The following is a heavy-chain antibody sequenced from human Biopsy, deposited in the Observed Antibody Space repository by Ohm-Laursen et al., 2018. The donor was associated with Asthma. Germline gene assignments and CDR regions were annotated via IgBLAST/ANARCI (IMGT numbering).Heavy chain of an antibody. Sequence: SLRLSCTASGFTFSSFGMHWVRQAPGKGLEWVACISYDGSNKYYADSVKGRSTISRDNSKNTLYLQMNSRRAEDTAVYYCSREEPTSGWYQGSILRWGQGTLVTVSS. D-gene: IGHD6-19*01. CDR2: ISYDGSNK. V-gene: IGHV3-30*03. CDR1: GFTFSSFG. CDR3: SREEPTSGWYQGSILR. J-gene: IGHJ4*02.